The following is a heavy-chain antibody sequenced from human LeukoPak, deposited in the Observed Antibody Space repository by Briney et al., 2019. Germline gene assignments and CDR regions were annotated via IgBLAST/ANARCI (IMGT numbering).Heavy chain of an antibody. J-gene: IGHJ4*02. CDR2: IKSKPDGGTT. CDR1: EFTINDAW. Sequence: PGGSLRLSCAPSEFTINDAWMSWVRQAPGKGLEWVRRIKSKPDGGTTEYAAPVKGRFTISRDDSKNTLYLQMNSLKTEDTAMYYCSSWGSTPGVSSDDYWGQGTLVTVSS. D-gene: IGHD6-6*01. V-gene: IGHV3-15*01. CDR3: SSWGSTPGVSSDDY.